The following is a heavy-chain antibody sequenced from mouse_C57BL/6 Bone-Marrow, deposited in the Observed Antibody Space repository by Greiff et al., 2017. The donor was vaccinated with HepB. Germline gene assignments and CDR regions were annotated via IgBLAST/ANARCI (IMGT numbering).Heavy chain of an antibody. J-gene: IGHJ2*01. Sequence: EVQLQQSGPELVKPGASVKISCKASGYTFTDYYMNWVKQSHGKSLEWIGDINPNNGGTSYNQKFKGKATLTVDKSSSTAYMELRSLTSEDSAVYYCARSHYYGSSYSFDYWGQGTTLTVSS. D-gene: IGHD1-1*01. CDR1: GYTFTDYY. CDR2: INPNNGGT. V-gene: IGHV1-26*01. CDR3: ARSHYYGSSYSFDY.